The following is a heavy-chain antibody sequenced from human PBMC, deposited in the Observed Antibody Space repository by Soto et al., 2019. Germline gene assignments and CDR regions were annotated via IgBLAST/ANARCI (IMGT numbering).Heavy chain of an antibody. CDR1: GFSLSTSGVG. CDR2: IYWDDDR. D-gene: IGHD3-16*01. CDR3: AHLMITWGGVRVLDDFDM. J-gene: IGHJ3*02. Sequence: SGPTLVNPTQTLTLTCTFSGFSLSTSGVGVAWIRQPPGKALEWLAIIYWDDDRRYSPSLKTRLAITKDTSKNLVVLTMTNLDPVGIATYYCAHLMITWGGVRVLDDFDMWGPGXMLTV. V-gene: IGHV2-5*02.